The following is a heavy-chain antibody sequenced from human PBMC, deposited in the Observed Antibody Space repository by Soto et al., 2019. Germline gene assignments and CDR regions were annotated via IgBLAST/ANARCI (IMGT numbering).Heavy chain of an antibody. CDR1: GFTFSSYA. J-gene: IGHJ4*02. V-gene: IGHV3-23*01. Sequence: EVQLLESGGGLVQPGGSLRLSCAASGFTFSSYAMNWVRQAPGKGLEWVSTIRGSGGDTYYADSVKGRFSISRDNSKYTLSLQMDSLRAEDTAVYYCAKGGRSSSGLDFDYWGQGTLVTVSS. CDR3: AKGGRSSSGLDFDY. CDR2: IRGSGGDT. D-gene: IGHD6-6*01.